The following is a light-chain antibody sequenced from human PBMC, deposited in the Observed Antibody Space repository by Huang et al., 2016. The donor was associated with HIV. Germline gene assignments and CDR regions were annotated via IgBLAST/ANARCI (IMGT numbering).Light chain of an antibody. CDR3: QQYNNWPWT. CDR2: GSS. J-gene: IGKJ1*01. CDR1: QSLSSD. Sequence: EIVMTQSPATLSVSPGERATLSCRASQSLSSDLAWYQQNPGQAPRLLIHGSSTRATGTSGRFSGRGSVTEFTLTITSLQAEDFAVYYCQQYNNWPWTFGQGTKVEVK. V-gene: IGKV3-15*01.